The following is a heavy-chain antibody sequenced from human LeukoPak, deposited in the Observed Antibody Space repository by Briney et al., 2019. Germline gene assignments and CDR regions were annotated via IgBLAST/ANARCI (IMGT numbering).Heavy chain of an antibody. CDR2: IYPGDSDA. V-gene: IGHV5-51*01. D-gene: IGHD1-26*01. J-gene: IGHJ5*02. CDR3: ARQGLGAALNWFDP. Sequence: GESLKISCKGSGYSFSSYWIGWVRQMPGKGLEWMGIIYPGDSDARYSPSFQGQVTISADKSLSTAYLQWSSLKASDTAIYYCARQGLGAALNWFDPWGQGTLVTVSS. CDR1: GYSFSSYW.